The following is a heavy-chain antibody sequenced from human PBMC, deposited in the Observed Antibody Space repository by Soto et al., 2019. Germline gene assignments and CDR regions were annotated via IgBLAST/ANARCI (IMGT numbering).Heavy chain of an antibody. Sequence: QVQLVESGGGVVQPGRSLRLSCAASGFTFSSYGMHWVRQAPGKGLEWVAVIWYDGSNKYYADSVKGRFTISRDNSKNTLYLQMNSLRAEDTAVYYCARGLGIVVVTAMVGAFDIWGQGTMVTVSS. J-gene: IGHJ3*02. V-gene: IGHV3-33*01. CDR1: GFTFSSYG. D-gene: IGHD2-21*02. CDR3: ARGLGIVVVTAMVGAFDI. CDR2: IWYDGSNK.